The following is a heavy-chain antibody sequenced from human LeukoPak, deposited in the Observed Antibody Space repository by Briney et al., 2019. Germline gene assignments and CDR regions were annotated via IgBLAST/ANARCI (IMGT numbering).Heavy chain of an antibody. CDR2: INPDNGGR. CDR3: ARRLGHTSLYNLGLSLDP. Sequence: ASVKVSCKASGYTFTDHYVHWVRQAPGQGLEWMGWINPDNGGRTYAKSFQGRVTMTRDTSLSTAYLELSRLTSDDTAMYYYARRLGHTSLYNLGLSLDPWGQGALVTVSS. CDR1: GYTFTDHY. D-gene: IGHD3-10*01. V-gene: IGHV1-2*02. J-gene: IGHJ5*02.